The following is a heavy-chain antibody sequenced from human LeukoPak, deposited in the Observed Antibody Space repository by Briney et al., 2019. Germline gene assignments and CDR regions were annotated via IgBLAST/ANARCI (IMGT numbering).Heavy chain of an antibody. J-gene: IGHJ4*02. D-gene: IGHD3-22*01. CDR1: GFTFSSYA. V-gene: IGHV3-23*01. CDR3: ATDPSNYYDSSGYELFDY. Sequence: PGGPLRLSCAASGFTFSSYAMSWVRQAPGKGLEWVSAISGSGGSTYYADSVKGRFTISRDNSKNTLYLQMNSLRAEDTAVYYCATDPSNYYDSSGYELFDYWGQGTLVTVSS. CDR2: ISGSGGST.